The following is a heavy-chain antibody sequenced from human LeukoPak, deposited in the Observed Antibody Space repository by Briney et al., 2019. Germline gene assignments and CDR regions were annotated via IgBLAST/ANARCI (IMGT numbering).Heavy chain of an antibody. D-gene: IGHD1-14*01. V-gene: IGHV4-59*01. CDR1: GGSISSYY. CDR2: IYYSGST. Sequence: SETLSLTCTVSGGSISSYYWSWIRQPPGKGLEWIGYIYYSGSTNYNPSLKSRVTISVDTSKNQFSLKLSSVTTADTPVYYCARVDRISYGMDVWGQGTTVTVSS. J-gene: IGHJ6*02. CDR3: ARVDRISYGMDV.